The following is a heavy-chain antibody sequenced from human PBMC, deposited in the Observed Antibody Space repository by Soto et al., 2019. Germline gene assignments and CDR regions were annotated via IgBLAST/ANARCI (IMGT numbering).Heavy chain of an antibody. CDR3: ARDLSGYAYFDY. CDR1: GDSVSSNSAA. J-gene: IGHJ4*02. CDR2: TYYRSKWYS. D-gene: IGHD5-12*01. V-gene: IGHV6-1*01. Sequence: SQTLSLTCVISGDSVSSNSAAWSWIRQSPSRGLEWLGRTYYRSKWYSDYSVSVKSRISINPDTSKNQFSLQLNSVTPEDTAVYYCARDLSGYAYFDYWGQGTLVTVSS.